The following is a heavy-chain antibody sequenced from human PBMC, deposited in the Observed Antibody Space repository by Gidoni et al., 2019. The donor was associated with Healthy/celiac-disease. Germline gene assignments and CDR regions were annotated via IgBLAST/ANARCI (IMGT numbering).Heavy chain of an antibody. J-gene: IGHJ4*02. D-gene: IGHD4-17*01. CDR3: TTLDYGDPRDFDY. V-gene: IGHV3-15*01. CDR1: GFTFSNAW. Sequence: EVQLVESGGGLVKPGGSLRLSCAASGFTFSNAWMSWVRQAPGKGLEWVGRIKSKTDGGTTDYAAPVKGRFTISRDDSKNTLYLQMNSLKTEDTAVYYCTTLDYGDPRDFDYWGQGTLVTVSS. CDR2: IKSKTDGGTT.